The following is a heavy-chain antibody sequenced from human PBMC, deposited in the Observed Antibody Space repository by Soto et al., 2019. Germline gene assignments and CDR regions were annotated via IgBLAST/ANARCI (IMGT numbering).Heavy chain of an antibody. CDR1: GAPYSTSA. Sequence: QVQLVQSGAAVKKPGSSVKVSCKASGAPYSTSAISWVRQAPGQGLEWIGGINPNLGTPDYAHKFPGRVTITADESTSTVYMELGSLRSEDTALYFCAGGGVDVVATSAFDYWGQGTLVTVSS. D-gene: IGHD5-12*01. CDR2: INPNLGTP. J-gene: IGHJ4*02. CDR3: AGGGVDVVATSAFDY. V-gene: IGHV1-69*01.